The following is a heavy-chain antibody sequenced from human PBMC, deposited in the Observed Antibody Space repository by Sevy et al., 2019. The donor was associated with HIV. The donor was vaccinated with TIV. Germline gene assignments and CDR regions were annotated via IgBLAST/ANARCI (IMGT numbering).Heavy chain of an antibody. CDR3: AKGNTGSFDH. CDR1: GFSFSTYW. D-gene: IGHD2-8*02. CDR2: IQQDESEK. J-gene: IGHJ4*02. Sequence: GGSLRLSCAASGFSFSTYWMHWVRQAPGKGLEWVANIQQDESEKYYVASVKGRFTISRDNAKNSVYLEMNSLRPEDTAIYYCAKGNTGSFDHWGQGTLVTVSS. V-gene: IGHV3-7*01.